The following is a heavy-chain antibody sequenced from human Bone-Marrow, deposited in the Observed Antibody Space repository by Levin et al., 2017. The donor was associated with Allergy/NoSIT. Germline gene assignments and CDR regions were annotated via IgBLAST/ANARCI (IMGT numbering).Heavy chain of an antibody. V-gene: IGHV1-2*04. CDR1: GYTFTGYY. CDR2: INPNSGGT. CDR3: ARVRYYGSGSDQRFDY. Sequence: GASVKVSCKASGYTFTGYYMHWVRQAPGQGLEWMGWINPNSGGTNYAQKFQGWVTMTRDTSISTAYMELSRLRSDDTAVYYCARVRYYGSGSDQRFDYWGQGTLVTVSS. J-gene: IGHJ4*02. D-gene: IGHD3-10*01.